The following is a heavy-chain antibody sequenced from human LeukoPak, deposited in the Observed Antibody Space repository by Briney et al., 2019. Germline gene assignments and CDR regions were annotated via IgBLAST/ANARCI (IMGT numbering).Heavy chain of an antibody. J-gene: IGHJ2*01. D-gene: IGHD3-22*01. Sequence: SETLSLTCTVSGGSISSYYWSWIRQPAGKGLQWIGRIYTSGSTNYNPSLKRRVTMSVDTSKNQFSLKLTSVTAADTAVYYCARAYYDTSGYPGWYFDLWGRGTLVTVSS. CDR2: IYTSGST. CDR3: ARAYYDTSGYPGWYFDL. CDR1: GGSISSYY. V-gene: IGHV4-4*07.